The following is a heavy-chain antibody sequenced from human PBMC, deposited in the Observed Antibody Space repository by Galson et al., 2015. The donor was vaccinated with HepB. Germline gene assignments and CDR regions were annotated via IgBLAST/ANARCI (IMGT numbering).Heavy chain of an antibody. D-gene: IGHD5-12*01. J-gene: IGHJ4*02. CDR2: ISACNGNT. CDR3: ARRGIYRVATTYDY. Sequence: SVKVSCKASGYTFTSYGISWVRQAPGQGLEWMGWISACNGNTNYAQKLQGRVTMTTDTSTSTAYMELRSLRSDDTAVYYCARRGIYRVATTYDYWGQGTLVTVSS. CDR1: GYTFTSYG. V-gene: IGHV1-18*04.